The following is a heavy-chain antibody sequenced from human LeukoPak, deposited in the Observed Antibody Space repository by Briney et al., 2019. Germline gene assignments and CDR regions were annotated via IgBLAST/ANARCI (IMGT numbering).Heavy chain of an antibody. Sequence: MPSETLSLTCTVSGGSINSYYWSWIRQPPGKGLEWIGEINHSGSTNYNPSLKSRVTISVDTSKNQFSLKLSSVTAADTAVYYCARRGGYYLNWFDPWGQGTLVTVSS. J-gene: IGHJ5*02. D-gene: IGHD3-22*01. CDR1: GGSINSYY. CDR3: ARRGGYYLNWFDP. V-gene: IGHV4-34*01. CDR2: INHSGST.